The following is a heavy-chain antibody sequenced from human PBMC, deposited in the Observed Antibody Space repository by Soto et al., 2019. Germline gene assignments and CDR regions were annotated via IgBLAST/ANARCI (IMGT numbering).Heavy chain of an antibody. V-gene: IGHV1-18*01. CDR2: ISAYNGNT. Sequence: EASVKVSCKASGYTFTSYGISWVRQAPGQGLEWMGWISAYNGNTNYAQKLQGRVTMTTDTSTSTAYMELRSLRSDDTAVYYCARALLEGGGITGTTGWFDPWGQGTLVTVSS. CDR3: ARALLEGGGITGTTGWFDP. J-gene: IGHJ5*02. CDR1: GYTFTSYG. D-gene: IGHD1-20*01.